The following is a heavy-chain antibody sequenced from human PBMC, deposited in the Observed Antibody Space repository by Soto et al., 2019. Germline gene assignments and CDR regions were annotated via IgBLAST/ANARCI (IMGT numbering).Heavy chain of an antibody. CDR3: ARHHSGYDYDGFDI. CDR1: GGSISSYY. J-gene: IGHJ3*02. V-gene: IGHV4-59*08. CDR2: IYYSGST. Sequence: SETLSLTCTVSGGSISSYYWSWIRQPPGKGLEWIGYIYYSGSTNYNPSLKSRVTISVDTSKNQFSLKLSSVTAADTAVYYCARHHSGYDYDGFDIWGQGTMVTVSS. D-gene: IGHD5-12*01.